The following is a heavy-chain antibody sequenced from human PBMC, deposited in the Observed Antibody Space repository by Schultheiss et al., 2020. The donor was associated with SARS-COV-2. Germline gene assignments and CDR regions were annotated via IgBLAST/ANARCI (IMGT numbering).Heavy chain of an antibody. V-gene: IGHV3-48*02. CDR2: INSGSSTI. CDR1: GFTFSSYA. J-gene: IGHJ4*02. Sequence: GESLKISCAASGFTFSSYAMHWVRQAPGKGLEWVSYINSGSSTIHYADSVKGRFTISRDNAKNSLYLQMNSLRDEDTAVYYCTRDPEALDYWGQGTLVTVSS. D-gene: IGHD1-14*01. CDR3: TRDPEALDY.